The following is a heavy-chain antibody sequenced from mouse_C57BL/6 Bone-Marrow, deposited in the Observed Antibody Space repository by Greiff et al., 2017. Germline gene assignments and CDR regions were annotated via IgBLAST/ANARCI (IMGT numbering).Heavy chain of an antibody. CDR3: AREYDDYDAWFAY. J-gene: IGHJ3*01. Sequence: QVQLQQPGAELVKPGASVKLSCKASGYTFTSYWMHWVKQRPGRGLEWIGRIDPNSGGTKYNEKFKSKATLTVDKHSSTAYMQLSSLTSEYSAVYDCAREYDDYDAWFAYWGQGTLVTVSA. CDR1: GYTFTSYW. CDR2: IDPNSGGT. D-gene: IGHD2-4*01. V-gene: IGHV1-72*01.